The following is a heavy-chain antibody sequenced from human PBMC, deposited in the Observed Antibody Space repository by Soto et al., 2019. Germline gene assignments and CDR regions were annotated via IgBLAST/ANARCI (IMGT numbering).Heavy chain of an antibody. J-gene: IGHJ3*01. CDR1: GFTFTTSW. V-gene: IGHV3-7*04. CDR2: IKGDGSEK. CDR3: AREEV. Sequence: EVQLVESGGGVVQPGGSLRLSCVTSGFTFTTSWMSWVRQAPGKVLEWVANIKGDGSEKYYAASVKGRFTISSDNAKNSRFLQMSSLTAEDTAVYYCAREEVWGQGTVVTVYS.